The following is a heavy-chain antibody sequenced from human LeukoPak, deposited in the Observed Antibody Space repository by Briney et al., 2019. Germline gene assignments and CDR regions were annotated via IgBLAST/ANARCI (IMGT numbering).Heavy chain of an antibody. J-gene: IGHJ4*02. CDR3: ARDPPDY. CDR2: IYSGGST. CDR1: GFTVSSNY. Sequence: GGSLRLSCAASGFTVSSNYMSWVRQAPGKGLEWVSVIYSGGSTYYVDSVKGRFTISRDNSKNTLYLQMNSLRAEDTAVYYCARDPPDYWGQGTLVTASS. V-gene: IGHV3-66*01.